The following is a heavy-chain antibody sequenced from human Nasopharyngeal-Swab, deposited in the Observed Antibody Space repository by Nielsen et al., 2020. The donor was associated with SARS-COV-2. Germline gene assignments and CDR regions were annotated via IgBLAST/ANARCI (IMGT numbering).Heavy chain of an antibody. V-gene: IGHV3-13*01. Sequence: GESLKISCAASGFTFSSYDMHWVRQATGKGLEWVSAIGTAGDTYYPGSVKGRFTISRENAKNSLYLQMNSLRAGDSALYYCVRKGWRDWYFDLWGRGTLVTVSS. CDR2: IGTAGDT. CDR3: VRKGWRDWYFDL. CDR1: GFTFSSYD. J-gene: IGHJ2*01. D-gene: IGHD6-19*01.